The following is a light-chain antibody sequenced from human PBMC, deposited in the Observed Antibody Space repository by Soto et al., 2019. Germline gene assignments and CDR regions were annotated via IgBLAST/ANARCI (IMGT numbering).Light chain of an antibody. CDR2: RAS. V-gene: IGKV1-5*03. CDR1: QSIGTW. CDR3: QQYDDYSTT. Sequence: EIKMTQSPSTLSESIGDRVTVTCWASQSIGTWLAWYQQKPGKAPKLLIYRASSLESGVSSRFSGSGSGAEFTLTMSSLQPDDSATYFCQQYDDYSTTFGQGTKLELK. J-gene: IGKJ2*01.